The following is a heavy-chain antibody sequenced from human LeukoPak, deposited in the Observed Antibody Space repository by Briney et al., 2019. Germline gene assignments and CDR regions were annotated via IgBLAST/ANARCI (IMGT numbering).Heavy chain of an antibody. D-gene: IGHD6-13*01. V-gene: IGHV1-3*01. CDR3: ARVLEGYSSLPFDH. Sequence: ASVRVSCTASGYTFTSYAMHWVRQAPGQRLEWMGGINAGNGNTKYSQKFQGRVTITRDTSASTPYMELSSLRAEDTAVYYCARVLEGYSSLPFDHWGQGTLVPVPS. CDR1: GYTFTSYA. J-gene: IGHJ4*02. CDR2: INAGNGNT.